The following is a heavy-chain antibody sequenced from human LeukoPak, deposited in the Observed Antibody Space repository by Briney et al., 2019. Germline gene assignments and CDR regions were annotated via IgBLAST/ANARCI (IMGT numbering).Heavy chain of an antibody. Sequence: PGGSLRLSCAASGFTFSSYSMNWVRQAPGKGLEWVSSISSSSSYIYYADSVKGRFTISRDNAKNSLYLQMNSLRAEDTAVYYCAKDSGNSGWYVDNWGQGTLVTVSS. D-gene: IGHD6-19*01. V-gene: IGHV3-21*04. J-gene: IGHJ4*02. CDR3: AKDSGNSGWYVDN. CDR1: GFTFSSYS. CDR2: ISSSSSYI.